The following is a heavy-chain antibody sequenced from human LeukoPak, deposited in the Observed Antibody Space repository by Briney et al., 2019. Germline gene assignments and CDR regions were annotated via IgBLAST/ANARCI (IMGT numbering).Heavy chain of an antibody. CDR1: GGSISSSIYY. CDR3: ARDPTGDTFDI. D-gene: IGHD7-27*01. J-gene: IGHJ3*02. Sequence: SETLSLTCIVSGGSISSSIYYWAWVRQPPGKGLEWIGTVFYNGATQYSPSLRSRVTISIDTSTNQFSLKLTSVTAADTALYYCARDPTGDTFDIWGQGTMVTVSS. V-gene: IGHV4-39*07. CDR2: VFYNGAT.